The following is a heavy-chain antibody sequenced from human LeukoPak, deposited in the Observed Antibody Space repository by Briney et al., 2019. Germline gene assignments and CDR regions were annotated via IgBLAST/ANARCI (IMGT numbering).Heavy chain of an antibody. CDR2: IYSGGST. CDR3: ASASYSSSWYSYYYYYMDV. J-gene: IGHJ6*03. V-gene: IGHV3-53*01. D-gene: IGHD6-13*01. CDR1: GFTVSSNY. Sequence: GGSLRLSCSASGFTVSSNYMSWVRQAPGKGLEWVSVIYSGGSTYYADSVKGRFTISRDNSKDTLYLQMNSLRAEDTAVYYCASASYSSSWYSYYYYYMDVWGKGTTVTISS.